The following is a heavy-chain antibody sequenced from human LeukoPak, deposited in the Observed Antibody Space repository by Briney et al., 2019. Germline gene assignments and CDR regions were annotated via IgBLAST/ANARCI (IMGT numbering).Heavy chain of an antibody. CDR2: IYYSGST. CDR1: GGSISSYY. J-gene: IGHJ5*02. CDR3: ARVVAAAGTPLGWFDP. D-gene: IGHD6-13*01. Sequence: ASETLSLTCTVSGGSISSYYWSWIRQPPGKGLEWIGYIYYSGSTNYNPSLKSRVTISVDTSKNQFSLRLSSVTAAVTAVYYCARVVAAAGTPLGWFDPWGQGTLVTVSS. V-gene: IGHV4-59*01.